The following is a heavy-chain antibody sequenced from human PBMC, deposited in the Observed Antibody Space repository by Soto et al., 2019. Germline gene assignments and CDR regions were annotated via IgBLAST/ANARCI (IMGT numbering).Heavy chain of an antibody. J-gene: IGHJ3*01. V-gene: IGHV4-31*03. CDR2: PSYRGST. D-gene: IGHD2-8*01. Sequence: QVQLQESGPGLVRPSQTLSLTCTVSAGSISPINYYWSWIRQHPEKALAWTGYPSYRGSTFYHSSLKXRIPISXXTSKKQFSLTLTSVTAADTAVYYCARSAQWDGFDPWGQGTMVTVSS. CDR1: AGSISPINYY. CDR3: ARSAQWDGFDP.